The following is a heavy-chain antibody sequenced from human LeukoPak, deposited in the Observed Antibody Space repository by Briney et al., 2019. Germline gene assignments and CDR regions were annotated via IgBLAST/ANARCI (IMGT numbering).Heavy chain of an antibody. CDR3: AKDHVTSSSWFPDY. J-gene: IGHJ4*02. CDR1: GFYFSTYG. CDR2: ISYDGINK. Sequence: PGGSLRLSCAASGFYFSTYGMHWVRQAPGKGLEWVAVISYDGINKYYADSVKGRFTISRDNSKNMLYLQMSSLRAEDTAVYYCAKDHVTSSSWFPDYWGQGTLVTVSS. V-gene: IGHV3-30*18. D-gene: IGHD6-13*01.